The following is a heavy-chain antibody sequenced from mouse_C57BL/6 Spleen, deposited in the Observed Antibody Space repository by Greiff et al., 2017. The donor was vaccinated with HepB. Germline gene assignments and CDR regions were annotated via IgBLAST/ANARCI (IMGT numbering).Heavy chain of an antibody. CDR2: INPYNGDT. CDR3: ARSPYSGSSQAWFAY. Sequence: EVQLQQSGPELVKPGDSVKISCKASGYSFTGYFMNWVMQSHGKSLEWIGRINPYNGDTFYNQKFKGKATLTVDKSSSTAHMELRSLTSEDSAVYYCARSPYSGSSQAWFAYWGQGTLVTVSA. V-gene: IGHV1-20*01. CDR1: GYSFTGYF. D-gene: IGHD1-1*01. J-gene: IGHJ3*01.